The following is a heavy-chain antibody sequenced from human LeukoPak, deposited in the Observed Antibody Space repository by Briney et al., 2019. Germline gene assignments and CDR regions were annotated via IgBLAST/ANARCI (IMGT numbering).Heavy chain of an antibody. CDR3: ARGLGSSGGYYNYYMDV. Sequence: GGSLRLSCAASGFTFSSYAMSWVRQAPGKGLEWVSAISGSGGSTYYADSVKGRFTISRDNSKNTLYLQMNSLRAEDTAMYYCARGLGSSGGYYNYYMDVWGKGTTVTVSS. J-gene: IGHJ6*03. CDR2: ISGSGGST. CDR1: GFTFSSYA. V-gene: IGHV3-23*01. D-gene: IGHD6-25*01.